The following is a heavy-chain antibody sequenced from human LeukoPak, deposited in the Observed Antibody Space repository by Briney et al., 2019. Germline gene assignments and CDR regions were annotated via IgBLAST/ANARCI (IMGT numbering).Heavy chain of an antibody. D-gene: IGHD5-12*01. Sequence: ASVKVSCKASGGTFSSYAISWVRQAPGQGLEWMGGIIPIFGTANYAQKFQGRVTITADESTSTAYMELSSLRSEDTAVYYCARRGYDYAGWFDPWGQGTLVTVSS. CDR3: ARRGYDYAGWFDP. CDR1: GGTFSSYA. V-gene: IGHV1-69*13. J-gene: IGHJ5*02. CDR2: IIPIFGTA.